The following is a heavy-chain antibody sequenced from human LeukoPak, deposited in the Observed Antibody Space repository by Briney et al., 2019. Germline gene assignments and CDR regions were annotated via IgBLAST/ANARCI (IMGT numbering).Heavy chain of an antibody. Sequence: GGSLRLSCAASGFTFSSYAMSWVRQAPGKGLEWVSAISGSGGSTYYADSVKGRFTISRDNSKNTLYLQMNSLRAEDTAVYYCAKVGAAATGFPFDYWGQGTLVTVSP. V-gene: IGHV3-23*01. J-gene: IGHJ4*02. CDR1: GFTFSSYA. D-gene: IGHD2-15*01. CDR3: AKVGAAATGFPFDY. CDR2: ISGSGGST.